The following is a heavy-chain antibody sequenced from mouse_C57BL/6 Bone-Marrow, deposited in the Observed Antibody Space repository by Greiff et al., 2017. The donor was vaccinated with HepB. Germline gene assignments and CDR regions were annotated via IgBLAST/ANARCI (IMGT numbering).Heavy chain of an antibody. CDR2: INPSTGGT. Sequence: DVKLVESGPELVKPGASVKISCKASGYSFTGYYMNWVKQSPEKSLEWIGEINPSTGGTTYNQKFKAKATLTVDKSSSTAYMQLKSLTSEDSAVYYCARRGYDYDWFAYWGQGTLVTVSA. CDR1: GYSFTGYY. V-gene: IGHV1-42*01. D-gene: IGHD2-4*01. CDR3: ARRGYDYDWFAY. J-gene: IGHJ3*01.